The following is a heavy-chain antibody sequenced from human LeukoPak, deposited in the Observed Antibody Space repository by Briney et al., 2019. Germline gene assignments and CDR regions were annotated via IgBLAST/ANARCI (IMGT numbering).Heavy chain of an antibody. D-gene: IGHD4-17*01. CDR1: GYSFTSYW. CDR3: ARRDYGDYSEPDAFDI. Sequence: TGDSRNISGKCSGYSFTSYWIGGVRQLPGKGLEWMGIIYPGDSETRNRPSFQGQDTTSADKSISTAYLQWSSLEASDTAMYYCARRDYGDYSEPDAFDIWGQGTMVTVSS. CDR2: IYPGDSET. V-gene: IGHV5-51*01. J-gene: IGHJ3*02.